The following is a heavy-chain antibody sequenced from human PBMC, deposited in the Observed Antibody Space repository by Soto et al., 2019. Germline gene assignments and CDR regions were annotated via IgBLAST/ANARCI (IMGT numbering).Heavy chain of an antibody. V-gene: IGHV3-30*18. J-gene: IGHJ5*02. D-gene: IGHD6-19*01. CDR1: GFTFSSYG. CDR3: AKDGIAVADTNWFDP. Sequence: GGALRLSCAAYGFTFSSYGMHWVRQAPGKGLEWVAVISYDGSNKYYADSVKGRFTISRDNSKNTLYLQMNSLRAEDTAVYYCAKDGIAVADTNWFDPWGQGTLVTVSS. CDR2: ISYDGSNK.